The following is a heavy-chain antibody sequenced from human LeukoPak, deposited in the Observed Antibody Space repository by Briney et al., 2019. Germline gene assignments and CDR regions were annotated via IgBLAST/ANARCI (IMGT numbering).Heavy chain of an antibody. CDR3: ARRSNNWYYFDD. CDR1: GCSISSYY. J-gene: IGHJ4*01. CDR2: IYYSGST. D-gene: IGHD4-11*01. V-gene: IGHV4-59*08. Sequence: PSETLCLTCTVSGCSISSYYWSWIRQPPGKGLEWIGYIYYSGSTKYNPSLKSRVTVSVDTSKNQFSLKLSSVAAADTAVYYCARRSNNWYYFDDWGQGTLVTVSS.